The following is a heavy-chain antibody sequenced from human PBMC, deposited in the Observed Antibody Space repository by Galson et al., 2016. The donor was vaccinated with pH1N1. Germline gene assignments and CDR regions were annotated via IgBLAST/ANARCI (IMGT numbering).Heavy chain of an antibody. J-gene: IGHJ4*02. CDR3: ARAADSSDSTGYYYKTFDY. CDR1: GVSVNSPTYY. D-gene: IGHD3-22*01. V-gene: IGHV4-61*02. Sequence: TLSLTCTVSGVSVNSPTYYWSWIRQPAGKGLEWIGRFHTSGSTNYKPSLNSRVTISLDASNNQFSLKLTSVTAADTAVYYCARAADSSDSTGYYYKTFDYWGQGILVTVSS. CDR2: FHTSGST.